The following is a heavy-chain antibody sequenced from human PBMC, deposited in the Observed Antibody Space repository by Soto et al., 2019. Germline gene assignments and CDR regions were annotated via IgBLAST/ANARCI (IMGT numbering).Heavy chain of an antibody. CDR2: INHSGST. V-gene: IGHV4-34*01. J-gene: IGHJ2*01. D-gene: IGHD6-19*01. CDR3: ARLASGWQYYYFDF. CDR1: GGSFSPYF. Sequence: QVQLQQWGAGLLKPSETLSLTCAVYGGSFSPYFWSWIRQPPGKGLEWIGEINHSGSTNYNQSLKRRATLSVVTSKNQVSLKLTSVTAADTAVYYCARLASGWQYYYFDFWGRGTPVTVSS.